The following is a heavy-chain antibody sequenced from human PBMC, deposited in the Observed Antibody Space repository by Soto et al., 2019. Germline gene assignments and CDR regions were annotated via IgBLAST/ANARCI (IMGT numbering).Heavy chain of an antibody. V-gene: IGHV3-53*01. CDR3: AGTGYSGSYFRWFDP. CDR1: GFTVSSNY. Sequence: GGSLRLSCAASGFTVSSNYMSWVRQAPGKGLEWVSVIYSGGSTYYADSVKGRFTISRDNSKNTLYLQMNSLRAEDTAVYYCAGTGYSGSYFRWFDPWGQGTLVTVSS. D-gene: IGHD1-26*01. J-gene: IGHJ5*02. CDR2: IYSGGST.